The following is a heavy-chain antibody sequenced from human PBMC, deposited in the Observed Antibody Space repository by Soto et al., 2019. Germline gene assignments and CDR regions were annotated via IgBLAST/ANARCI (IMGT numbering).Heavy chain of an antibody. CDR3: AREQCSPLDRYCADGGVDWVDP. D-gene: IGHD2-8*01. CDR1: GFSFTFYA. CDR2: ISGNGATT. J-gene: IGHJ5*02. V-gene: IGHV3-23*01. Sequence: EVQLLQSGGGLVQPGGSLRLSCEASGFSFTFYAMSWVRQAPGKGLELVSAISGNGATTFYADSMKGRFTISRDNSRDTLYLQMNRLRAEDTAVYFCAREQCSPLDRYCADGGVDWVDPWGRGTLVTVSS.